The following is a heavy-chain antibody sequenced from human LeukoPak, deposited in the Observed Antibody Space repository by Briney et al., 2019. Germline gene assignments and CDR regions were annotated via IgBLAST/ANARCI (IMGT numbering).Heavy chain of an antibody. V-gene: IGHV3-48*04. Sequence: GALRLSCAASGFTFSSYSINWVRQAPGKGLEWASYIGSSGRTIYYADSVKGRFTISRDNAKNSLYLQMNSLRAEDTAVYYCARDGKAVAVAFDIWGQGTMVTVSS. D-gene: IGHD6-19*01. CDR2: IGSSGRTI. J-gene: IGHJ3*02. CDR1: GFTFSSYS. CDR3: ARDGKAVAVAFDI.